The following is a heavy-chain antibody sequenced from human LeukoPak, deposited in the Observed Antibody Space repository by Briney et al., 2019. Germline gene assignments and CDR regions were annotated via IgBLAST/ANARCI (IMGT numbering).Heavy chain of an antibody. D-gene: IGHD3-10*01. J-gene: IGHJ3*02. V-gene: IGHV3-23*01. CDR3: ARDPLGGYYGSGSYYNAGNAFDI. CDR2: ISGSGGST. Sequence: GGTLRLSCAASGFTFSSYGMGWVRQAPGKGLEWVSAISGSGGSTYYADSVKGRFTISRDNAKNSLYLQMNSLRAEDTAVYYCARDPLGGYYGSGSYYNAGNAFDIWGQGTMVTVSS. CDR1: GFTFSSYG.